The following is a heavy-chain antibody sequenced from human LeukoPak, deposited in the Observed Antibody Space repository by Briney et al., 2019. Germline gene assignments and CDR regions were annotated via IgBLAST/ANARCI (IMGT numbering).Heavy chain of an antibody. CDR2: ISAYNGNT. D-gene: IGHD6-13*01. CDR1: GYTFTSYG. Sequence: GASVKVSCKASGYTFTSYGISWVRQAPGQGLEWMGWISAYNGNTNYAQKLQGRVTMTTDTSTSTAYMELRSLRSDDTAVYYCARVPRMRQQLPVGYWGQGTLVTVSS. V-gene: IGHV1-18*01. J-gene: IGHJ4*02. CDR3: ARVPRMRQQLPVGY.